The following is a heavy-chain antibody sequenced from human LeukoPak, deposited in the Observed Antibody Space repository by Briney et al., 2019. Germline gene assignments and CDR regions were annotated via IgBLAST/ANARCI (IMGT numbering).Heavy chain of an antibody. Sequence: GGSLRLSCAASGFTFSINWMNWIRQAPGKGLEWVANIEQDGSEKYYVDSAKGRFTISRDNAKNSLYLQMNSLRAEDTAVYYCASGVYAMDYWGQGTLVTVSS. V-gene: IGHV3-7*05. CDR1: GFTFSINW. D-gene: IGHD2-8*01. J-gene: IGHJ4*02. CDR3: ASGVYAMDY. CDR2: IEQDGSEK.